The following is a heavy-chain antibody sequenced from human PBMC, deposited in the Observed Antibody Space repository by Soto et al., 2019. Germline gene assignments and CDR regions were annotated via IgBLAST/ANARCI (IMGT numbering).Heavy chain of an antibody. CDR3: ARSFGVAAAGPFDY. Sequence: SETLSLTCTVSGGSISSGGYYWSWIRQHPGKGLEWIGYIYYSGSTYYNPSLKSRVTISVDTSKNQFSLKLSSVTAADTAVYYFARSFGVAAAGPFDYWGQGTQVTVSS. CDR2: IYYSGST. D-gene: IGHD6-13*01. CDR1: GGSISSGGYY. V-gene: IGHV4-31*03. J-gene: IGHJ4*02.